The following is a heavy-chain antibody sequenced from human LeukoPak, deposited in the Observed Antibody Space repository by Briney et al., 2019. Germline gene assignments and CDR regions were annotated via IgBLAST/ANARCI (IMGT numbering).Heavy chain of an antibody. Sequence: GGSLRPSCAASGFRFSSYAMSWVRQAPGKGLEWVSAISGSGSNTFYADSVKGRFTISRDNSKNTLYLQMNSLRAEDTAVYYCAKHRPYCGGDCYFSLDYWGQGTLVTASS. CDR3: AKHRPYCGGDCYFSLDY. CDR2: ISGSGSNT. J-gene: IGHJ4*02. CDR1: GFRFSSYA. V-gene: IGHV3-23*01. D-gene: IGHD2-21*02.